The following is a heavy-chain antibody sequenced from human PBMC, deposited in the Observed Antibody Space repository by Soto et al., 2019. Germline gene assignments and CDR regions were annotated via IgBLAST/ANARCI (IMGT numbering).Heavy chain of an antibody. Sequence: GGSMRLSCAASGFTFSSYGMHWVRQAPGKGLEWVAVISYDGSNKYYADSVKGRFTISRDNSKNTLYLQMNSLRAEDTAVYYCAKDANYDILTGPFYYYGMDVWGQGTTVTVSS. CDR3: AKDANYDILTGPFYYYGMDV. D-gene: IGHD3-9*01. J-gene: IGHJ6*02. CDR1: GFTFSSYG. V-gene: IGHV3-30*18. CDR2: ISYDGSNK.